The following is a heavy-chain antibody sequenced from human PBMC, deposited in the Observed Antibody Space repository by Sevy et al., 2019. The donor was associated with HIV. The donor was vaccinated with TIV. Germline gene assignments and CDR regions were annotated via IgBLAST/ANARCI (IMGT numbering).Heavy chain of an antibody. CDR1: GFTFSSYN. Sequence: GGSLRLSCAASGFTFSSYNMNWVRQAPGKGLEWVSSVSESSNYIYYAESVKGRFIISRDNAKNTLYLQMNSLRADDTAVYYCARGPPDGSYDYFDYWGQGTLVTVSS. V-gene: IGHV3-21*06. D-gene: IGHD1-26*01. CDR2: VSESSNYI. J-gene: IGHJ4*02. CDR3: ARGPPDGSYDYFDY.